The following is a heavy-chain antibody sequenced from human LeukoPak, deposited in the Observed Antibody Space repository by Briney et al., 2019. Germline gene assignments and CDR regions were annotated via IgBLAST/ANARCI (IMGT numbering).Heavy chain of an antibody. CDR1: GFTFSNYG. CDR3: AKDLYYSGSGTYYNVRAGPMDV. Sequence: GGSLRLSCAASGFTFSNYGMHWVRQAPGKGLEWVAFIRYDGSNEYYAGSVKGRFTISGDNSKSTLYLQMNSLRAEDTAVYYCAKDLYYSGSGTYYNVRAGPMDVWGKGTTVTVSS. J-gene: IGHJ6*03. D-gene: IGHD3-10*01. CDR2: IRYDGSNE. V-gene: IGHV3-30*02.